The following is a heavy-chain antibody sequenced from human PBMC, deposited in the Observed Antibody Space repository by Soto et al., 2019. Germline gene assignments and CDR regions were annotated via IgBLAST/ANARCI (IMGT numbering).Heavy chain of an antibody. CDR3: ARVGRLGWFDP. CDR2: IYYSGST. J-gene: IGHJ5*02. V-gene: IGHV4-61*01. CDR1: GGSVSSGSYY. Sequence: SETLSLTCTVSGGSVSSGSYYWSWIRQPPGKGLEWIGYIYYSGSTNYNPSLKSRVTISVDTSKNQFSLKLSSVTAADTAVYYCARVGRLGWFDPWGQGPWSPSPQ. D-gene: IGHD1-26*01.